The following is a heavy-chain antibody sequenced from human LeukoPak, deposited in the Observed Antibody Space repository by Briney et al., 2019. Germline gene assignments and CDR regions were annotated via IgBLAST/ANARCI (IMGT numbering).Heavy chain of an antibody. CDR3: ARDRIWFGELPDY. CDR1: GFTFSSYW. CDR2: INSDGSST. Sequence: PGGSLRISCAASGFTFSSYWMHWVRQAPGKGLVWVSRINSDGSSTSYADSVKGRFTISRDNAKNTLYLQMNSLRAEDTAVYYCARDRIWFGELPDYWGQGTLVTVSS. V-gene: IGHV3-74*01. J-gene: IGHJ4*02. D-gene: IGHD3-10*01.